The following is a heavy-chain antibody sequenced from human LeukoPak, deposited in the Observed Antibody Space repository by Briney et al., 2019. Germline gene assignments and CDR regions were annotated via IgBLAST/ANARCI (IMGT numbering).Heavy chain of an antibody. CDR1: GVSISNYY. J-gene: IGHJ5*02. D-gene: IGHD3-16*01. CDR3: ARDLPRENSYAYGFWFDP. CDR2: MYIGGTR. Sequence: SETLSLTCSVSGVSISNYYWTWIRQPAGKGLEWIGRMYIGGTRNYNPSLKSRVTMSIDTSKNQFSLELSSVTAADTAVYYCARDLPRENSYAYGFWFDPWGQGTLVTVSS. V-gene: IGHV4-4*07.